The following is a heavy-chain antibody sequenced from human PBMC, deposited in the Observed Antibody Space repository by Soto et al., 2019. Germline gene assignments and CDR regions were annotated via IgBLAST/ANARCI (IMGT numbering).Heavy chain of an antibody. D-gene: IGHD6-13*01. V-gene: IGHV6-1*01. CDR3: ARSRAGAGPGVFDY. CDR1: GDSVSSNSAA. Sequence: TLSLPCAISGDSVSSNSAAWNWIRQSPSRGLEWLGRTYYRSKWSNDYAESVKSRITINPDTSENQFSLQLNSVTPEDTAVYYCARSRAGAGPGVFDYWGQGTRVTVSS. J-gene: IGHJ4*02. CDR2: TYYRSKWSN.